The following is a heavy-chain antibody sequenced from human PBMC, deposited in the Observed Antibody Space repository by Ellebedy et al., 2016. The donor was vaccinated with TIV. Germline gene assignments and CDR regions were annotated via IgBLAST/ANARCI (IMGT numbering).Heavy chain of an antibody. Sequence: MPSETLSLTCTVSGDSISASYCRWIPQPPGKGLAWIGYFYSSGSGEYNPSLKSRVTMSVDTSRGQFHLRLNSVTAADTAVYYCARSGGWYTPYDYWGQGTLVTVSS. CDR2: FYSSGSG. CDR1: GDSISASY. V-gene: IGHV4-59*01. CDR3: ARSGGWYTPYDY. D-gene: IGHD6-19*01. J-gene: IGHJ4*02.